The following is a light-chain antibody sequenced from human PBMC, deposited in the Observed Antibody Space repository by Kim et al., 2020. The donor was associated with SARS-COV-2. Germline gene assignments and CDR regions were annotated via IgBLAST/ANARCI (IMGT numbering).Light chain of an antibody. V-gene: IGLV3-9*01. CDR1: NIGSKH. CDR2: RDS. CDR3: QVWDNNTWV. Sequence: SGALGQTASITCGGDNIGSKHVHLYQQKAGQAPVLVIYRDSSRPAEIPERFSGSNSGNTATLTVSRAQAGDEADYYCQVWDNNTWVFGAGTQLTVL. J-gene: IGLJ3*02.